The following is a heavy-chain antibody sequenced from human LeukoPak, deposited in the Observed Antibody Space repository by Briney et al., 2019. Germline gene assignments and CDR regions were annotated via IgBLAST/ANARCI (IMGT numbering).Heavy chain of an antibody. CDR3: AKVPYGSGTRGGFDY. Sequence: GGSLRLSCAASGFTFSNAWMSWVRQAPGKGLEWVSTISGSGDYTYYADSVKGRFTISRDNSKNTLYLQMNSLRAEDTAVYYCAKVPYGSGTRGGFDYWGQGTLVTVSS. J-gene: IGHJ4*02. CDR2: ISGSGDYT. D-gene: IGHD3-10*01. CDR1: GFTFSNAW. V-gene: IGHV3-23*01.